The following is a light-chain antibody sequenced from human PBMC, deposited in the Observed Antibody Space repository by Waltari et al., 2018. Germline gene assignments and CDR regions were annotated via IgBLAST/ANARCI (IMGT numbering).Light chain of an antibody. Sequence: QSGLTQPPSVSGAPGQRVTISCTGSSSNIGAGYDVHWYQLLPGTAPKLLISGNSNRPSGVPDRFSGSKSGTSASLASTGLQAEDEADYYCQSYDSSLSGSIFGGGTKLTVL. V-gene: IGLV1-40*01. CDR2: GNS. CDR3: QSYDSSLSGSI. J-gene: IGLJ2*01. CDR1: SSNIGAGYD.